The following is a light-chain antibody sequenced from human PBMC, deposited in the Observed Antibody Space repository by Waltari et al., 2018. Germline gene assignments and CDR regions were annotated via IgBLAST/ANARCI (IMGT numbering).Light chain of an antibody. CDR1: QSLLHSNGYNY. V-gene: IGKV2-28*01. J-gene: IGKJ2*01. CDR3: MQALQTPMYT. Sequence: IVMTQSPLSLPVTPGEPASSSCRSSQSLLHSNGYNYLDWYLQKPGQAPQLLIYLGSNRASGVPDRFSGSGSGTDFTLKISRVEAEDVGVYYCMQALQTPMYTFGQGTKLEIK. CDR2: LGS.